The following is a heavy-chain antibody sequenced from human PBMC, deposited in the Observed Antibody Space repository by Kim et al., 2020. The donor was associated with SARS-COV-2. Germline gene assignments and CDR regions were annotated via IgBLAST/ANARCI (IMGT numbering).Heavy chain of an antibody. D-gene: IGHD2-8*01. CDR1: GGTFSSYA. J-gene: IGHJ6*02. Sequence: SVKVSCKASGGTFSSYAISWVRQAPGQGLEWMGGIIPIFGTANYAQKFQGRVTITADESTSTAYMELSSLRSEDTAVYYCARTGYCTNGVCYYYYYYGMDVWGQGTTVTVSS. CDR2: IIPIFGTA. V-gene: IGHV1-69*13. CDR3: ARTGYCTNGVCYYYYYYGMDV.